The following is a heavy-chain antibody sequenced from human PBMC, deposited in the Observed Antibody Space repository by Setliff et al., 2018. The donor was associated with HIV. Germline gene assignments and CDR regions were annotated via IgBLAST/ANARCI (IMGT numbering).Heavy chain of an antibody. J-gene: IGHJ4*02. V-gene: IGHV7-4-1*02. CDR1: GYTFTDYA. CDR2: INTNTGNP. Sequence: ASVKVSCKASGYTFTDYAINWVRQAPGQGLEWMGWINTNTGNPTYAQGFTGRFVFSLDTSVSTTAYLQISSLKAEDTAVYYCARPPTGYYFDNWGQGTLVTVSS. CDR3: ARPPTGYYFDN.